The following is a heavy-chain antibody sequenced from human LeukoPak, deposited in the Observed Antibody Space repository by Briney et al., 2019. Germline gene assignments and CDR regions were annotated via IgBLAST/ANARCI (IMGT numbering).Heavy chain of an antibody. Sequence: GGSLRLSCAASGFTFSSYAMSWVRQAPGKGLEWVSAISGSGGSTYYADSVKGRFTISRDNSKNTLYLQMNSLRAEDTAVYYCARGSGSYLDYYFDYWGQGTLVTVSS. V-gene: IGHV3-23*01. CDR3: ARGSGSYLDYYFDY. D-gene: IGHD1-26*01. J-gene: IGHJ4*02. CDR1: GFTFSSYA. CDR2: ISGSGGST.